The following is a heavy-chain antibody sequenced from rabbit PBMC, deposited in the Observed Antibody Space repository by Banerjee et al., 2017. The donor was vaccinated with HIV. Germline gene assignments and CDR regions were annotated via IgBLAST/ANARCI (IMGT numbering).Heavy chain of an antibody. CDR3: ARSYTRYASSSGPFNL. V-gene: IGHV1S47*01. CDR2: IYPDYGST. J-gene: IGHJ4*01. CDR1: GIDFSSYG. Sequence: QEQLVESGGGLVTLGGSLKLSCKASGIDFSSYGISWVRQAPGKGLEWIAYIYPDYGSTDYASWVNGRFTISLDNAQNTVFLQMTSLTAADTATYFCARSYTRYASSSGPFNLWGPGTLVTVS. D-gene: IGHD1-1*01.